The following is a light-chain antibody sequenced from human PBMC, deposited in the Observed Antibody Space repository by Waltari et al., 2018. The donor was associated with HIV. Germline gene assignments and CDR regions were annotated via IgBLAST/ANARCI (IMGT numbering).Light chain of an antibody. J-gene: IGLJ2*01. Sequence: QSVLTQPPSASGTPGQRVTISCSGISSNIGSNFGHWYQQFPGSPPSLLIYRNNQRPSGVPDRFSGSKSGTSASLDISGRRPEDEADYYCATWDDSLTGVVFGGGTKVTVL. V-gene: IGLV1-47*01. CDR2: RNN. CDR3: ATWDDSLTGVV. CDR1: SSNIGSNF.